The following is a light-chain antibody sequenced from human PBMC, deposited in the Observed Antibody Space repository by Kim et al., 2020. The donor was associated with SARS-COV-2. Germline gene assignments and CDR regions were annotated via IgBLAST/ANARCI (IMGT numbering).Light chain of an antibody. Sequence: EIVLTQSPGTLSLSPGERATLSCRASQSVSKTYFAWYQQKPGQAPRLLIYGASSRATGVPDRFSGSGSGTDFTLTISGLEPEDFAVYYCKEYGSSRTFGQGTKVDIK. CDR1: QSVSKTY. CDR2: GAS. V-gene: IGKV3-20*01. J-gene: IGKJ1*01. CDR3: KEYGSSRT.